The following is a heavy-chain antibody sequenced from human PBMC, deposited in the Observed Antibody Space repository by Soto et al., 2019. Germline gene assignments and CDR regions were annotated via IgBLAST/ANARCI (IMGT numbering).Heavy chain of an antibody. CDR3: ARVMTTFGVVSKGPDH. CDR1: GYPFTTYG. V-gene: IGHV1-18*04. CDR2: ISTYNGNT. J-gene: IGHJ4*02. Sequence: QVQLVQSGDEVKKPGASVKVSCKASGYPFTTYGITWVRQAPGQGLEWMGWISTYNGNTNYPQSLQGRVTMTRETSSTTAYMELRSLRSDNKAVYYCARVMTTFGVVSKGPDHWGQGTLVTVSS. D-gene: IGHD3-3*01.